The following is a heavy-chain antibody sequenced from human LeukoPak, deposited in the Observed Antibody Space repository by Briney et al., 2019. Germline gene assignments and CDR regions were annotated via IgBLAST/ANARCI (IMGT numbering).Heavy chain of an antibody. D-gene: IGHD3-16*02. CDR1: GYSFTTYA. CDR2: INTNTGNP. CDR3: ARAYQPLGGLSLPAY. V-gene: IGHV7-4-1*02. J-gene: IGHJ4*02. Sequence: ASVKVSCKASGYSFTTYAMNWLRQAPGQGLEWRGWINTNTGNPTYAPGFTGRFVFSLDTSVSTAYLQISGLKADDTAVYYCARAYQPLGGLSLPAYWGQGPLVSVSS.